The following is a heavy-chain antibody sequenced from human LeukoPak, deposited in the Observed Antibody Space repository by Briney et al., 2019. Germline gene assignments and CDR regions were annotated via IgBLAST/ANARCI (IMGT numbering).Heavy chain of an antibody. Sequence: GGSLRLSCAASGFTFSSNWMHWVRQAPGKGLVWVSRINEDGSTTYYADSVKGRFTISRDNSKNTLYHQMNSLRAEDTAVYYCAGATSSGYYWDADYWGQGTLVTVSS. CDR2: INEDGSTT. J-gene: IGHJ4*02. V-gene: IGHV3-74*01. CDR3: AGATSSGYYWDADY. D-gene: IGHD3-22*01. CDR1: GFTFSSNW.